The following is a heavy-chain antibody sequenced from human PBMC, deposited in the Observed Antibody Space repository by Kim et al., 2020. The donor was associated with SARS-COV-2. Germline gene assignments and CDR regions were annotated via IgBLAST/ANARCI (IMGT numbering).Heavy chain of an antibody. CDR3: AKEREGAPFDY. D-gene: IGHD1-26*01. V-gene: IGHV3-30*18. CDR1: GFTFSSYG. CDR2: ISYDGSNK. J-gene: IGHJ4*02. Sequence: GGSLRLSCAASGFTFSSYGMHWVRQAPGKGLEWVAVISYDGSNKYYADSVKGRFTISRDNSKNTLYLQMNSLRAEDTAVYYCAKEREGAPFDYWGQGTLVTVSS.